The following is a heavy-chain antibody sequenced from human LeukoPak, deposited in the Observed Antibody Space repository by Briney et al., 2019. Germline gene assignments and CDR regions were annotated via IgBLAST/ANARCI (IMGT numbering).Heavy chain of an antibody. V-gene: IGHV5-51*01. CDR1: GYSFTSYW. D-gene: IGHD1-26*01. Sequence: RGESLKISCKGSGYSFTSYWIGWVRQMPGKGLEWMGIIYPGDSDTRYSPSFQGQVTISADKSISTAYLQWSSLKASDTAMYYCARREVGATGPYAFDIWGQGTMVTVSS. CDR3: ARREVGATGPYAFDI. CDR2: IYPGDSDT. J-gene: IGHJ3*02.